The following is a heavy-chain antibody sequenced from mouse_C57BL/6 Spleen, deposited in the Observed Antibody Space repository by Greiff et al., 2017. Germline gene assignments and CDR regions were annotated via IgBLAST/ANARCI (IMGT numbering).Heavy chain of an antibody. Sequence: QVQLQQSGAELVRPGTSVKVSCKASGYAFTNYLIEWVKQRPGQGLEWIGVINPGSGGTTYNEKFKGKATLTADKSSSTAYMQLSSLTSEDSAVYFCARGYGSIFDYWGKGTTLTVSS. J-gene: IGHJ2*01. CDR1: GYAFTNYL. V-gene: IGHV1-54*01. CDR2: INPGSGGT. CDR3: ARGYGSIFDY. D-gene: IGHD1-1*01.